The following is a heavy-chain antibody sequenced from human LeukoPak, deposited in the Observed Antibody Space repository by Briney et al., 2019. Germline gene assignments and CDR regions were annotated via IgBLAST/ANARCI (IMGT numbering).Heavy chain of an antibody. J-gene: IGHJ4*02. V-gene: IGHV4-59*02. CDR2: TNNSGST. CDR1: GASVSSDY. Sequence: SETLSLTCAVSGASVSSDYWSWIRQPPGKGLEWIGYTNNSGSTRYNPSLKSRATILDDTSRSQVSLRLTSVPAADTAVYYCARDRGEGRERPFDYWGRGTLVTVSS. CDR3: ARDRGEGRERPFDY. D-gene: IGHD1-26*01.